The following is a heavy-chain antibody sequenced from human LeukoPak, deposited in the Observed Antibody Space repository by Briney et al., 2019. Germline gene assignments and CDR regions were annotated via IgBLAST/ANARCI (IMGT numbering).Heavy chain of an antibody. Sequence: SVKVSCKASGGTFSSSAISWVRQAPGQGLEWMGRIIPILGIANYAQKFQGRVTITADKSTSTAYMELSSLRSEDTAVYYCARGTGGADLLSPGIDYCGQGTLVTVSS. D-gene: IGHD1-14*01. CDR1: GGTFSSSA. J-gene: IGHJ4*02. CDR3: ARGTGGADLLSPGIDY. V-gene: IGHV1-69*04. CDR2: IIPILGIA.